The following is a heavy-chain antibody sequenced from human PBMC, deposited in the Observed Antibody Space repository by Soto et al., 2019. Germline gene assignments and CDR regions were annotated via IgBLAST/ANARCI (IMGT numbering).Heavy chain of an antibody. D-gene: IGHD6-13*01. Sequence: QLQLQESGPGLVKPSETLSLTCTVSGGSISSSSYYWGWIRQPPGKGLEGIGSIYYSGSTYYNPSLKRRVPISVDTSKNQFSLKLSSVTAADTAVYYCARHIRDSSWDRTWYWGQGTLVTVSS. V-gene: IGHV4-39*01. J-gene: IGHJ4*02. CDR1: GGSISSSSYY. CDR2: IYYSGST. CDR3: ARHIRDSSWDRTWY.